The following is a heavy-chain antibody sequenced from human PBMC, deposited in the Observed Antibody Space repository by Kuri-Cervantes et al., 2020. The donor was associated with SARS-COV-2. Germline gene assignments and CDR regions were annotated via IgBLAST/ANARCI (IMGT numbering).Heavy chain of an antibody. J-gene: IGHJ4*02. D-gene: IGHD3-3*01. CDR1: GGTFSSYA. CDR2: IIPILGIA. CDR3: ARLFWNRGRSFDY. V-gene: IGHV1-69*04. Sequence: SVKVSCKASGGTFSSYAISWVRQAPGQGLEWMGRIIPILGIANYAQKFQGRVTMTTDTSTSTAYMELRSLRSDDTAVYYCARLFWNRGRSFDYWGQGTLVTVSS.